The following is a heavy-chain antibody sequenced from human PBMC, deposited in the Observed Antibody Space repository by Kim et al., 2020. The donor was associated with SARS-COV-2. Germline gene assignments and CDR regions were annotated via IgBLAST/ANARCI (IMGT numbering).Heavy chain of an antibody. CDR1: GGSISSSSYY. D-gene: IGHD6-6*01. J-gene: IGHJ5*02. CDR3: ASYTYSSSDWFDP. Sequence: SETLSLTCTVSGGSISSSSYYWGWIRQPPGKGLEWIGSIYYSGSTYYNPSLKSRVTISVDTSKNQFSLKLSSVTAADTAVYYCASYTYSSSDWFDPWGQGTLVTVSS. CDR2: IYYSGST. V-gene: IGHV4-39*01.